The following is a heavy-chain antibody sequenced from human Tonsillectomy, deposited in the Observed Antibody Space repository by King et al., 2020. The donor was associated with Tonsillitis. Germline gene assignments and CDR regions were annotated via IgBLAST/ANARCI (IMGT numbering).Heavy chain of an antibody. CDR2: INWNAGST. CDR3: ARDLGGSYKGVDY. CDR1: GFTFDDHG. J-gene: IGHJ4*02. D-gene: IGHD1-26*01. Sequence: VQLVESGGGVVRPGGSLRLSCAASGFTFDDHGMSWVRQAPGKGLVWVSGINWNAGSTGYADSVKGRFTISRDNAKNSLYLHMNSLRAEDTALYYCARDLGGSYKGVDYWGQGTLVTVSS. V-gene: IGHV3-20*04.